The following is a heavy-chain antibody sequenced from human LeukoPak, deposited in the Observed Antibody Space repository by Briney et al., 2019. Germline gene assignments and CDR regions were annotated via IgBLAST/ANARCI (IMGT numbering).Heavy chain of an antibody. CDR2: IYYSGTT. CDR3: ARGQFYHDSTGYSD. V-gene: IGHV4-59*01. J-gene: IGHJ4*02. D-gene: IGHD3-22*01. CDR1: GGSMSSYY. Sequence: SETLSLTCTVSGGSMSSYYWIWIRQPPGKGLEWIGYIYYSGTTSYNLSLKSRVTISVDTSKNQFSLMLNSVTAADAAVYYCARGQFYHDSTGYSDWGQGTLVTVSS.